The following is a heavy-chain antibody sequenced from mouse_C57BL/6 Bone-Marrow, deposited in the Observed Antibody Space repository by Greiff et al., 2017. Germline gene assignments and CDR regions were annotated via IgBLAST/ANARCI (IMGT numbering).Heavy chain of an antibody. J-gene: IGHJ1*01. V-gene: IGHV1-7*01. CDR1: GYTFTSYW. D-gene: IGHD4-1*01. CDR2: INPSTGYT. CDR3: ATGTYFDA. Sequence: VQLQQSGAELAKPGASVKMSCKASGYTFTSYWMHWVKQRPGQGLEWIGYINPSTGYTEYNQKFKDKATLTADKSSSTAYMQLSSLTSEDSAVYYCATGTYFDAWGAGTTVTVSS.